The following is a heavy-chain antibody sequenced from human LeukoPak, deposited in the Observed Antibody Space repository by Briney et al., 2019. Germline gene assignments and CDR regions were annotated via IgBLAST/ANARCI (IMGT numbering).Heavy chain of an antibody. J-gene: IGHJ2*01. CDR3: ARYGNDYGDYGYFDL. Sequence: SETLSLTCTVSGGSISSYYWSWIRQPPGKGLEWIGYIYYSGSTNYNPSLKSRVTMSVDTSKNQFSLKLSSVTAADTAVYYCARYGNDYGDYGYFDLWGRGTLVTVSS. CDR2: IYYSGST. D-gene: IGHD4-17*01. V-gene: IGHV4-59*12. CDR1: GGSISSYY.